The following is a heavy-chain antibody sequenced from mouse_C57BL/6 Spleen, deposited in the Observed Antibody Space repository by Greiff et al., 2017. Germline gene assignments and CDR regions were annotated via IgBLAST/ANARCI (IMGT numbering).Heavy chain of an antibody. CDR3: ATSGDYYGSSYYFDY. CDR1: GYTFTSYW. Sequence: QVQLKQPGAELVKPGASVKLSCKASGYTFTSYWMHWVKQRPGQGLEWIGMFHPNSGSTNYNEKFKSKATLTVDKSSSTAYMQLSSLTSEDSAVYYCATSGDYYGSSYYFDYWGQGTTLTVSS. V-gene: IGHV1-64*01. CDR2: FHPNSGST. D-gene: IGHD1-1*01. J-gene: IGHJ2*01.